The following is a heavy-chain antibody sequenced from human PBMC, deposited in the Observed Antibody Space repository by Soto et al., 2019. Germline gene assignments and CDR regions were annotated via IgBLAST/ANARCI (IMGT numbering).Heavy chain of an antibody. V-gene: IGHV4-34*01. CDR2: INHSGST. J-gene: IGHJ4*02. CDR1: GGSFSGYY. CDR3: ARGGGYSSSWYY. Sequence: PSATLSLTCAVYGGSFSGYYWSWIRQPPGKGLEWIGEINHSGSTNYNPSLKSRVTISVDTSKNQFSLKLSSVTAADTAVYYCARGGGYSSSWYYWGQGTLVTVSS. D-gene: IGHD6-13*01.